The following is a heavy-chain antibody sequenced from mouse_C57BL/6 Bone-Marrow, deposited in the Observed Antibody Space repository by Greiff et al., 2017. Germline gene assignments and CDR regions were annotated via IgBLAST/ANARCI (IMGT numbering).Heavy chain of an antibody. Sequence: QVQLQQPGAELVKPGASVKLSCKASGYTFTSYWMQWVKQRPGQGLEWIGEIDPSDSYTNYNQKFKGKATLTVDTSSSTAYMQLSSLTSEDSAVYYCARRITTVVARAMDYWGQGTSVTVSS. CDR1: GYTFTSYW. CDR3: ARRITTVVARAMDY. V-gene: IGHV1-50*01. J-gene: IGHJ4*01. D-gene: IGHD1-1*01. CDR2: IDPSDSYT.